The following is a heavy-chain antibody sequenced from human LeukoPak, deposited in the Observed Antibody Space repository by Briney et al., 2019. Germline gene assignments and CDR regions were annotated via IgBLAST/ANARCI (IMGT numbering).Heavy chain of an antibody. J-gene: IGHJ4*02. CDR1: GFTFRSYA. CDR2: ISSNGGST. V-gene: IGHV3-64D*09. Sequence: GGSLRLSCSASGFTFRSYAMYWVRQAPGKGLEYVSAISSNGGSTYYADSVKGRFTISRDNSKNTLYLQMSSLRPEDTAVYYCVKEFELTVDGTAFDHWGQGTLVTVSS. D-gene: IGHD6-19*01. CDR3: VKEFELTVDGTAFDH.